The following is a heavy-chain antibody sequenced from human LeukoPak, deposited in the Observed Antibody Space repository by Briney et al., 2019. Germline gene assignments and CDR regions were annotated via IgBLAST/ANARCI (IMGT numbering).Heavy chain of an antibody. J-gene: IGHJ4*02. V-gene: IGHV3-64*01. Sequence: GGSLRLSCAASGFVFNSHPMHWVRQAPGKGLECISAISGDGSSTYYANSVKGRFIISRDNSKNTLYLQMGSLRVEDTALYYCAREEPAGSIDYWGQGTLVTVSS. CDR1: GFVFNSHP. CDR3: AREEPAGSIDY. D-gene: IGHD1-14*01. CDR2: ISGDGSST.